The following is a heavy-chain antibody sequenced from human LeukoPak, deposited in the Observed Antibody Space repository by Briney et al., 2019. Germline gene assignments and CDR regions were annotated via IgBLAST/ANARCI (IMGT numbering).Heavy chain of an antibody. D-gene: IGHD6-13*01. Sequence: GGSLRLSCAASGFTFDVYGIHWVRQAPGKGLEWLSLISGDDTSTFYADSVKGRFTISRDNSKNSLYLQMDNLRTEDTALHYCAKDILRISAPGTRGFDSWGQGTLVTVSS. J-gene: IGHJ4*02. CDR3: AKDILRISAPGTRGFDS. CDR1: GFTFDVYG. V-gene: IGHV3-43*02. CDR2: ISGDDTST.